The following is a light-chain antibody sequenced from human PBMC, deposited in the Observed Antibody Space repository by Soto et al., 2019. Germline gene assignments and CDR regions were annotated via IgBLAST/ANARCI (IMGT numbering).Light chain of an antibody. V-gene: IGKV4-1*01. CDR3: QQYYSTPWT. CDR1: QSVLYSSNNKNH. CDR2: WAS. Sequence: DIVMTQSPDSLAVSLGERATINCKSSQSVLYSSNNKNHLAWYQQKSGQPPKLLIYWASPRESGVPDRFRGSGSGTDFTLTISSLQAEDVAVYYCQQYYSTPWTFGQGTKVEIK. J-gene: IGKJ1*01.